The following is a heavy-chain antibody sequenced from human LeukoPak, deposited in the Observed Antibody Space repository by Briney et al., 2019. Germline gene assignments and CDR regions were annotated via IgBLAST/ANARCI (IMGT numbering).Heavy chain of an antibody. CDR1: GGSISSYY. CDR3: ARVRVVTQDFDY. Sequence: PSETLSLTCTVSGGSISSYYWSWIRQPPGKGLEWIGFISHSGNTNYNPSLKSRVTISIDTSKSQFSLKLRSVIAADTAVYYCARVRVVTQDFDYWGQGTLVTVSS. CDR2: ISHSGNT. V-gene: IGHV4-59*01. D-gene: IGHD4-23*01. J-gene: IGHJ4*02.